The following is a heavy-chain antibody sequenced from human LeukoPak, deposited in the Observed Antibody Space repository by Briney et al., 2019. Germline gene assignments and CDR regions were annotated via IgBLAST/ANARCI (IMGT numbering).Heavy chain of an antibody. CDR1: GFTFSYYS. CDR3: ARGFSSSRPHYFDY. Sequence: GGSLRLSCAASGFTFSYYSMNWVRQAPGKGLEWVSSISGSSNYIFYGDSVKGRFTISRDSAKNTLYLQMNSLRAEDTAVYYCARGFSSSRPHYFDYWGQGTLVTVSS. J-gene: IGHJ4*02. CDR2: ISGSSNYI. D-gene: IGHD6-13*01. V-gene: IGHV3-21*01.